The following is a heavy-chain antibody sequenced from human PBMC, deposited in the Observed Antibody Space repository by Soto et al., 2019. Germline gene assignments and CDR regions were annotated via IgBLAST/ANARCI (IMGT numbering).Heavy chain of an antibody. V-gene: IGHV4-34*01. Sequence: KPSETLSLTCAVYGGSFSGYYWCWIRQPPGKGLEWIGEINHSGSTNYNPSLKSLVTISVDTSKNRFSLKLSSVTAADPAVYYCARFLYLGLRQNWFDPWGQGTLVTVSS. CDR2: INHSGST. D-gene: IGHD7-27*01. CDR1: GGSFSGYY. CDR3: ARFLYLGLRQNWFDP. J-gene: IGHJ5*02.